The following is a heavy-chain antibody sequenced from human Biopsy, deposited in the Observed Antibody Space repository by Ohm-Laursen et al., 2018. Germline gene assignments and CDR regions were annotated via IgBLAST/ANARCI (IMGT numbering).Heavy chain of an antibody. D-gene: IGHD1-26*01. CDR1: GGSTSSYY. J-gene: IGHJ2*01. CDR3: ARHAPSYSGSYWRYFDL. CDR2: IYYTGST. V-gene: IGHV4-59*08. Sequence: PSDTLSLTCTVSGGSTSSYYWSWIRQPPGKGLEWIGYIYYTGSTNYNPSLKSRVTISVDTSRNHLSLRLPSVTAADTAVYYCARHAPSYSGSYWRYFDLWGRGTLVTVSS.